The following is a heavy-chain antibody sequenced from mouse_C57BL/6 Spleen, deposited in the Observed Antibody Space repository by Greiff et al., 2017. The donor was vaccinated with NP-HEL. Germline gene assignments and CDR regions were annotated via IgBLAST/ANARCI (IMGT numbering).Heavy chain of an antibody. D-gene: IGHD2-3*01. CDR3: ARNSPYDGYLSMDY. V-gene: IGHV2-2*01. CDR2: IWSGGST. Sequence: VMLVESGPGLVQPSQSLSITCTVSGFSLTSYGVHWVRQSPGKGLEWLGVIWSGGSTDYNAAFISRLSISKDNSKSQVFFKMNSLQADDTAIYYCARNSPYDGYLSMDYWGQGTSVTVSS. J-gene: IGHJ4*01. CDR1: GFSLTSYG.